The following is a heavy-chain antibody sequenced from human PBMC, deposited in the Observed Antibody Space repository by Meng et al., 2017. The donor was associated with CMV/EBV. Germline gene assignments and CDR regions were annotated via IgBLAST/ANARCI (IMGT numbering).Heavy chain of an antibody. CDR2: INSDGSST. J-gene: IGHJ4*02. V-gene: IGHV3-74*01. D-gene: IGHD1/OR15-1a*01. CDR1: GFTFSSYW. CDR3: AREFTGTPWAIDY. Sequence: GGSLRLSCAAPGFTFSSYWMHWVRQAPGKGLVWVSRINSDGSSTSYADSVKGRFTISRDNAKNTLYLQMNSLRAEDTAVYYCAREFTGTPWAIDYWGQGTLVTVSS.